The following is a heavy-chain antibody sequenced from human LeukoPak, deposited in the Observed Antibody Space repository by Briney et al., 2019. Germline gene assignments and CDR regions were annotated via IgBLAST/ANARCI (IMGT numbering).Heavy chain of an antibody. J-gene: IGHJ6*03. D-gene: IGHD6-13*01. V-gene: IGHV1-2*02. Sequence: ASVKVSCKASGFTFTTYNMHWMRQAPGQGLEWMGWINPKSGITNYAQKFQGRVTMTTDTSTNTAYMELRSLRSDDTAVYYCARSYSSTWYSYYYYMDVWGKGTRSPSP. CDR2: INPKSGIT. CDR1: GFTFTTYN. CDR3: ARSYSSTWYSYYYYMDV.